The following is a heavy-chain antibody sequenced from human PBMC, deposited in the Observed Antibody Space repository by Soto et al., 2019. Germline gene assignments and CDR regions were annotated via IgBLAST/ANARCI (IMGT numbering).Heavy chain of an antibody. J-gene: IGHJ3*01. CDR1: GLTVSGKKY. Sequence: PGGSLRLSCAAFGLTVSGKKYMAFVRQAPGKGLEWVSALYDLDGTYYADSVKGRFTTSGDSSKTIVYLQMNSLRPDDTAVYYCASWHLQEHAYDVWGQGTTVTVSS. CDR2: LYDLDGT. V-gene: IGHV3-53*01. CDR3: ASWHLQEHAYDV. D-gene: IGHD4-4*01.